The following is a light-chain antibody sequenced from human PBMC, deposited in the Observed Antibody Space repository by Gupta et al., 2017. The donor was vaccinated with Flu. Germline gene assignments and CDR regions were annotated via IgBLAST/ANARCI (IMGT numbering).Light chain of an antibody. J-gene: IGLJ3*02. V-gene: IGLV1-51*02. CDR3: GTWDSSLSAKV. Sequence: KVTISCSGSSSNVGTNYVSWYQQLPGTAPKLLIYENNKRPSGIPDRFSGSKSGTSATLGITGLQTGDEADYYCGTWDSSLSAKVFGGGTKLIVL. CDR2: ENN. CDR1: SSNVGTNY.